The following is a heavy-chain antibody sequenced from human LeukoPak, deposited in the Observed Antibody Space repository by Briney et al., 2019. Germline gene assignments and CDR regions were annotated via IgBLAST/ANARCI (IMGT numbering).Heavy chain of an antibody. CDR1: GFTFSSYG. CDR2: IRYDGSNK. V-gene: IGHV3-30*02. J-gene: IGHJ3*02. Sequence: GGSLRLSCAASGFTFSSYGMHWVRQAPGKGLEWVAFIRYDGSNKYYADSVKGRFTISRDNSKNTLYLQMNSLRAEDTAVYYCAKGGPPHDAFDIWGQGTMVTVSS. CDR3: AKGGPPHDAFDI.